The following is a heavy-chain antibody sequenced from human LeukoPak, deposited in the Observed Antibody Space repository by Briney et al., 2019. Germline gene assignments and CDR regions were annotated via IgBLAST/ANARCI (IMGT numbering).Heavy chain of an antibody. Sequence: GGSLRLSCAASGFTFSSYAMSWVRQAPGKGLEWVSVISGGGDSTYYADSVKGRFTISRDNSKNTLYLQMNSLRAEDTAVYYCAKDMSPRAEGFDYWGQGTLVTVSS. CDR3: AKDMSPRAEGFDY. CDR2: ISGGGDST. D-gene: IGHD3-10*02. CDR1: GFTFSSYA. V-gene: IGHV3-23*01. J-gene: IGHJ4*02.